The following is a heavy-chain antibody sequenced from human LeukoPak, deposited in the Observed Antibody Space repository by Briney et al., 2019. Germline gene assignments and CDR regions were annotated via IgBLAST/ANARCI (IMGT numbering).Heavy chain of an antibody. D-gene: IGHD3-3*01. CDR1: GGTFSSYG. V-gene: IGHV1-18*01. CDR2: ISAYNGNT. Sequence: ASVKVSCKASGGTFSSYGISWVRQAPGQGLEWMGWISAYNGNTNYAQKLQGRVTMTTDTSTSTAYMELRSLRSDDTAVYYCAREVRITIFGVVHGAFDIWGQGTMVTVSS. J-gene: IGHJ3*02. CDR3: AREVRITIFGVVHGAFDI.